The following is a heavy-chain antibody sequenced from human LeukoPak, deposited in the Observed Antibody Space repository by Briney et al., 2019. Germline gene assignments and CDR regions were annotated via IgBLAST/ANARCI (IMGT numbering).Heavy chain of an antibody. CDR2: IIPIFGTA. D-gene: IGHD2-2*01. CDR1: GGTFSSYA. V-gene: IGHV1-69*05. J-gene: IGHJ4*02. CDR3: ARDSGRYCSSTSCPFDY. Sequence: SVTVSFKASGGTFSSYAISWVRQAPGQGLEWMGGIIPIFGTANYAQKFQGRVTITTDESTSTAYMELSSLRSEDTAVYYCARDSGRYCSSTSCPFDYWGQGTLVTVSS.